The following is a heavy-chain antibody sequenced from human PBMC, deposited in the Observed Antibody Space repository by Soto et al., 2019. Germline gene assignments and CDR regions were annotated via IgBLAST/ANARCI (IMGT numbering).Heavy chain of an antibody. CDR1: GFTFSCCG. CDR2: IWYDGSNE. J-gene: IGHJ4*02. V-gene: IGHV3-33*01. Sequence: QVQLVESGGGVVQPGRSLRLSCAASGFTFSCCGMHWVRQAPGKGLEWVAIIWYDGSNEYHADSVKGRFTVSRDNSKNMVYLQMNSLRADDTAVYYCARDGHAGHDHRSLDYWGQGTLVTV. CDR3: ARDGHAGHDHRSLDY. D-gene: IGHD5-12*01.